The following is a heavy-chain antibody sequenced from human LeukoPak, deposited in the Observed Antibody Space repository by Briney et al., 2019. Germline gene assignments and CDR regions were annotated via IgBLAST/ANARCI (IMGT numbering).Heavy chain of an antibody. CDR1: GGSVSSYY. Sequence: SETLSLTRTVSGGSVSSYYWSWIRQPPGKGLEWIGYISYTGSTNYNPSLKSRVTISVDTSKNQFSLKLSSVTAADTAVYYCARHKATTIGWPSDYWGQGILVTVSS. J-gene: IGHJ4*02. D-gene: IGHD5-12*01. CDR3: ARHKATTIGWPSDY. CDR2: ISYTGST. V-gene: IGHV4-59*08.